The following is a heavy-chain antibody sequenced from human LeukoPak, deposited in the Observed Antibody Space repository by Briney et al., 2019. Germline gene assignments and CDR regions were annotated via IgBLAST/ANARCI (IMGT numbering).Heavy chain of an antibody. V-gene: IGHV1-2*02. CDR1: GYTFTGYY. J-gene: IGHJ5*02. CDR2: INPNSGGT. Sequence: GASVKVSCKASGYTFTGYYMHWVRQAPGQGLEWMGWINPNSGGTNYAQKFQGRVTMTRDTSISTAYMELSRLRSDDTAVYYCAREIYCSGGSRYLNWFDPWGQGTLVTVSS. CDR3: AREIYCSGGSRYLNWFDP. D-gene: IGHD2-15*01.